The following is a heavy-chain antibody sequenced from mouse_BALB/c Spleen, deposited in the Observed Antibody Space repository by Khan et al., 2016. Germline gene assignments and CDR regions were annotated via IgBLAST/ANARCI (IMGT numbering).Heavy chain of an antibody. CDR1: GYSITSGYY. Sequence: EVKLEESGPGLVKPSQSLSLTCSVSGYSITSGYYWNWIRQFPGNKLEWMGYISYSGSTSYNPSLTSRISITRDLSKNQFFLQLNSLTTEDTTTYYCARYYYGSSCFDYWGQGTTLTVSS. J-gene: IGHJ2*01. CDR2: ISYSGST. D-gene: IGHD1-1*01. V-gene: IGHV3-2*02. CDR3: ARYYYGSSCFDY.